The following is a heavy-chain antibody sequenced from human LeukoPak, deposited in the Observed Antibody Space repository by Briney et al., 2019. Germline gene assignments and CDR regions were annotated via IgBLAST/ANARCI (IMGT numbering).Heavy chain of an antibody. Sequence: SETLSLTCIVSGGSISSYYWSWIRQPPGKGLEWIGYIYYSGSTNYNPSLKSRATISVDTSKKQFSLKLSSVTAADTAVYYCARGRPLRIVLMVYAIISPWFDPWGQGTLVTVSS. CDR1: GGSISSYY. CDR3: ARGRPLRIVLMVYAIISPWFDP. CDR2: IYYSGST. V-gene: IGHV4-59*01. J-gene: IGHJ5*02. D-gene: IGHD2-8*01.